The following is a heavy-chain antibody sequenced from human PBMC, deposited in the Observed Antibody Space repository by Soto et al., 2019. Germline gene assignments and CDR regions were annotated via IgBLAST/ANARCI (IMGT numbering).Heavy chain of an antibody. D-gene: IGHD3-22*01. Sequence: GGSLRLSCAASGFTFSTYAMSWVRQAPGKGLEWVSGISGSGGRTYYADSVKGRFTISRDNSRNTLNLQMNSLRAEDTAVYYCAKYYYDSSGFDSWGQGTLVTVSS. J-gene: IGHJ4*02. V-gene: IGHV3-23*01. CDR1: GFTFSTYA. CDR2: ISGSGGRT. CDR3: AKYYYDSSGFDS.